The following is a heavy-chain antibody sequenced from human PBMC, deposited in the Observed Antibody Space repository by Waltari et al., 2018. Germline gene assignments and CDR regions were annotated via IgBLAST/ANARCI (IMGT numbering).Heavy chain of an antibody. J-gene: IGHJ3*02. CDR1: GFTFSSYG. Sequence: QVQLVESGGGVVQPGRSLRLSCAASGFTFSSYGMHWVRQAPGKGLEWVAVIWYDGSNKYYADSVKGRFTISRDNSKNTLYLQMNSLRAEDTAMYYCAKGRERGYENDAFDIWGQGTMVTVSS. V-gene: IGHV3-30*18. CDR3: AKGRERGYENDAFDI. CDR2: IWYDGSNK. D-gene: IGHD5-12*01.